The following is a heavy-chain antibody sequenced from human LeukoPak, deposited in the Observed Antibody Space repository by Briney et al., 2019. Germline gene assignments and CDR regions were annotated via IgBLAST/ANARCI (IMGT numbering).Heavy chain of an antibody. V-gene: IGHV3-30*02. D-gene: IGHD3-3*01. J-gene: IGHJ6*03. CDR2: IWYGGSNK. CDR1: GFTFSSYG. Sequence: PGGSLRLSCVASGFTFSSYGMHWVRQAPGKGLEWVAVIWYGGSNKYYADSVKGRFTISRDNSKNTLYLQMNSLGAEDTAVYYCAKDASRPPFGGYYMDVWGKGTTVTVSS. CDR3: AKDASRPPFGGYYMDV.